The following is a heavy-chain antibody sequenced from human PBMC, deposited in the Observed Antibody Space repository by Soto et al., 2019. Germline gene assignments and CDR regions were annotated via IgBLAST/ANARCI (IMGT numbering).Heavy chain of an antibody. J-gene: IGHJ6*02. D-gene: IGHD1-7*01. Sequence: GGSLRLSCAASGFTFSSYDMSWVRQAPGKGLEWVSALSGSGGSTYYADSVKGRFTISRDNSKNTLYLQMNSLRAEDTAVYYCAKGLGSGTMYYYYGMDVWGQGTTVTV. CDR1: GFTFSSYD. CDR3: AKGLGSGTMYYYYGMDV. V-gene: IGHV3-23*01. CDR2: LSGSGGST.